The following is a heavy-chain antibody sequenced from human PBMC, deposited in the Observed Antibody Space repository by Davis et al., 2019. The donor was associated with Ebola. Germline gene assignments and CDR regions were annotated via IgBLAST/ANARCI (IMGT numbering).Heavy chain of an antibody. CDR3: ARARYYDSAYFDY. CDR2: ISSTSSYI. V-gene: IGHV3-21*01. D-gene: IGHD3-22*01. Sequence: GESLKISCAASGFTFSSYSMNWVRQAPGRGLEWVSSISSTSSYIYYADSVKGRFTISRDNAKNSLYLQMNSLRAEDTAVYYCARARYYDSAYFDYWGQGTLVTVSS. J-gene: IGHJ4*02. CDR1: GFTFSSYS.